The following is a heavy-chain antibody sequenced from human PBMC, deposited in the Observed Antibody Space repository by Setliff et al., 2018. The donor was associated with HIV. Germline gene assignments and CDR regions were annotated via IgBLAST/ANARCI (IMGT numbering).Heavy chain of an antibody. CDR3: ASSARAVPTTAPYGDYYYYFYMDV. CDR2: IIPIFGTP. V-gene: IGHV1-69*05. CDR1: GGIFSRFA. J-gene: IGHJ6*03. D-gene: IGHD1-1*01. Sequence: SVKVSCKASGGIFSRFAFSWVRQAPGQGLEWMGGIIPIFGTPNYAQKFQGRVTITTDESTNTVYMELYSLTSEDTAIYYCASSARAVPTTAPYGDYYYYFYMDVWGKGTTVTVSS.